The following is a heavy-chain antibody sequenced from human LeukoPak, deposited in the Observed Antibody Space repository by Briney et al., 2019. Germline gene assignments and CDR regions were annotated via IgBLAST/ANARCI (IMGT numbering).Heavy chain of an antibody. J-gene: IGHJ4*02. CDR1: GGSISSGSAY. CDR3: AKDPRRRGGWYKNY. D-gene: IGHD6-19*01. CDR2: IYTSGST. Sequence: SETLSLTCTVSGGSISSGSAYWSWIRQPAGKGLEWIGRIYTSGSTNYNPSLKSRVTMSVDTSKNQFSLKLSSVTAADTAVYYCAKDPRRRGGWYKNYWGQGTLVTVSS. V-gene: IGHV4-61*02.